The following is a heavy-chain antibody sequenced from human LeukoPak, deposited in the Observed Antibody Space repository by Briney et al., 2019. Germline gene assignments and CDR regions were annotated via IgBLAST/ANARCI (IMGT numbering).Heavy chain of an antibody. J-gene: IGHJ4*02. V-gene: IGHV4-39*01. CDR1: GGSISSSSYY. CDR2: IYYSGST. Sequence: PSETLSLTCTVSGGSISSSSYYWGWIRQPPGKGLEWIGSIYYSGSTYYNPSLKSRVTISVDTSENQFSLKLSSVTAADTAVYYCARHEDDYDSSGYYFPFDYWGQGTLVTVSS. D-gene: IGHD3-22*01. CDR3: ARHEDDYDSSGYYFPFDY.